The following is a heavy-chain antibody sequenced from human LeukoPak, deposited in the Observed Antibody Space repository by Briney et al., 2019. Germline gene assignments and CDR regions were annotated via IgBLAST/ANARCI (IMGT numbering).Heavy chain of an antibody. D-gene: IGHD3-10*01. CDR1: GGSFSGYY. Sequence: PSETLSLTCAVYGGSFSGYYWSWIRQPPGKGLEWIGEINHSGSTNYNPSLKSRVTISVDTSKNQFSLKLSSVTAADTAVYYCARTHYYGSGSYLSDWGQGTLVTVSS. CDR3: ARTHYYGSGSYLSD. J-gene: IGHJ4*02. V-gene: IGHV4-34*01. CDR2: INHSGST.